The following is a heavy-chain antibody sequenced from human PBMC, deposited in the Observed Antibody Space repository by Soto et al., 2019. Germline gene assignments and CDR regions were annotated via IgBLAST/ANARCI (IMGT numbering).Heavy chain of an antibody. CDR1: GFTFSSYA. J-gene: IGHJ6*02. CDR2: ISYDGSNK. CDR3: AWGGSYYYYYGMDV. D-gene: IGHD1-26*01. Sequence: PGGSLRLSCAASGFTFSSYAMHWVRQAPGKGLEWVAVISYDGSNKYYADSVKGRFTISRDNSKNTLYLQMNSLRAEDTAVYYCAWGGSYYYYYGMDVWGQGTTVTVSS. V-gene: IGHV3-30-3*01.